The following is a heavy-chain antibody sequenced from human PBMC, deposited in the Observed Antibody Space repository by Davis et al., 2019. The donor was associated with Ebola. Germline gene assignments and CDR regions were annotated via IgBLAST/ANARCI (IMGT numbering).Heavy chain of an antibody. V-gene: IGHV3-23*01. D-gene: IGHD1-7*01. CDR1: GFTFSSYA. J-gene: IGHJ4*02. Sequence: GESLKISCAASGFTFSSYAMSWVRQAPGKGLEWVSAISGSGGSTYYADSVKGGFTISRDNSKNTLYLQMNSLRAEDTAVYYCARDWAAGTTLVLGPDRTGLDYWGQGTLVTVSS. CDR3: ARDWAAGTTLVLGPDRTGLDY. CDR2: ISGSGGST.